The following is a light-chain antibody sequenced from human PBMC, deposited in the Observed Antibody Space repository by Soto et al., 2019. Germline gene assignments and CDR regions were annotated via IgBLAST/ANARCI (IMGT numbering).Light chain of an antibody. J-gene: IGKJ1*01. CDR3: QQLNSYPPWT. Sequence: DIQLTQSPSFLSASVGDRVTITCRASQGISSYLAWYQQKPGKAPKLLIYAASTLQSGVPSRFSGSGSGTEFTLTISSLQPEDFATYYCQQLNSYPPWTFGQGTQLAIK. V-gene: IGKV1-9*01. CDR1: QGISSY. CDR2: AAS.